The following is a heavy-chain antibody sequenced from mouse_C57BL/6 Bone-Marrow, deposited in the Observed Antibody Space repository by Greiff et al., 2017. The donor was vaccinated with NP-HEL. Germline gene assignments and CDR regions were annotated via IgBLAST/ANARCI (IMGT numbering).Heavy chain of an antibody. V-gene: IGHV1-50*01. CDR2: IDPSDSYT. D-gene: IGHD1-1*01. Sequence: QVQLQQPGAELVKPGASVKLSCKASGYTFTSYWMQWVKQRPGQGLEWIGEIDPSDSYTNYNQKFKGKATLTVDTSSSTAYMQLSSLTSEDSAVYYCARGDYYGRSSYYFDYWGQGTTLTVSS. J-gene: IGHJ2*01. CDR1: GYTFTSYW. CDR3: ARGDYYGRSSYYFDY.